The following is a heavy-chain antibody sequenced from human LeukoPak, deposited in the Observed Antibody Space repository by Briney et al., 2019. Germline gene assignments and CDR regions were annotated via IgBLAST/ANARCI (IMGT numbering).Heavy chain of an antibody. CDR1: GFTFSNAW. CDR2: IKSKTDGGTT. CDR3: TTPWGSRTFFAAFDI. V-gene: IGHV3-15*01. D-gene: IGHD7-27*01. Sequence: PGGSLRLSCAASGFTFSNAWMSWVRQAPGKGLEWVGRIKSKTDGGTTDYAAPVKGRFTISRDDSKNTLYLQVNSLKTEDTAVYYCTTPWGSRTFFAAFDIWGQGTMVTVSS. J-gene: IGHJ3*02.